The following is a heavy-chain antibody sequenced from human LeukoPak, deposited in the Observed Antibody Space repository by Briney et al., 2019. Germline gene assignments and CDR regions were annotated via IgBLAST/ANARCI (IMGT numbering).Heavy chain of an antibody. Sequence: SETLSLTCSVSGGSVSSGSYYWSWIRQPPGKGLEWIGYIYYSGSTNYNPSLKSRVTISVDTSKNQFSLKLSSVTAADTAVYYCARVLRVVTKNEYFQHWGQGTLVTVSS. CDR3: ARVLRVVTKNEYFQH. V-gene: IGHV4-61*01. CDR2: IYYSGST. J-gene: IGHJ1*01. D-gene: IGHD3-3*01. CDR1: GGSVSSGSYY.